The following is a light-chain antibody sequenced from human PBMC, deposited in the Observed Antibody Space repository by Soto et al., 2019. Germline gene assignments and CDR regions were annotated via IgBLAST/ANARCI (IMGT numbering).Light chain of an antibody. V-gene: IGLV1-44*01. J-gene: IGLJ1*01. CDR1: TSNIETNT. Sequence: QSVLTQPPSASGTPGQRVTISCSGSTSNIETNTVNWYQHLPGSAPKLLIHSYTQRPSGVPDRFSGSRSGTSASLAISGLQSEDEADYYCAAWDDSLNTYVFGTGTKFTVL. CDR3: AAWDDSLNTYV. CDR2: SYT.